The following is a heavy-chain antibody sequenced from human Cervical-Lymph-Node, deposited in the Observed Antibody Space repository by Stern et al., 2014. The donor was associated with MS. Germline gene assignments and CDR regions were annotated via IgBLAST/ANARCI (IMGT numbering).Heavy chain of an antibody. CDR2: IGPNNGGP. CDR1: GYSFTGYY. D-gene: IGHD2-15*01. Sequence: QVQLVQSGAEVKKPGASVKVSCKASGYSFTGYYIHWVRRAPGQGLEWMGRIGPNNGGPNYAQRFQGGVTLTTDTSIRTTYMELTSRRSDNTAIYYCSRQYCSGWKCHSSAYNYNGMDIWGQGTTVTVSS. J-gene: IGHJ6*02. V-gene: IGHV1-2*06. CDR3: SRQYCSGWKCHSSAYNYNGMDI.